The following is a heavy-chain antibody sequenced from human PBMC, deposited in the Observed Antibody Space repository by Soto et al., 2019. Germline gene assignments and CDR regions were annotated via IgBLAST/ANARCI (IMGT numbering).Heavy chain of an antibody. D-gene: IGHD4-17*01. J-gene: IGHJ6*02. V-gene: IGHV1-46*01. Sequence: GASVKVSCKASGYTFTGYYMHWVRQAPGQGLEWMGIINPSGGSTSYAQKFQGRVTMTRDTSTSTVYMELSSLRSEDTAVYYCASATLTVTTHYYYYYYGMDVWGQGTTVTVSS. CDR2: INPSGGST. CDR1: GYTFTGYY. CDR3: ASATLTVTTHYYYYYYGMDV.